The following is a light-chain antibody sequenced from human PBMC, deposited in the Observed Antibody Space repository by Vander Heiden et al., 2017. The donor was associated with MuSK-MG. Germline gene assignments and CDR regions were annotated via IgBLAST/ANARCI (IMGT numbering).Light chain of an antibody. Sequence: DIQMTQSPSSLSASVGDRVTISCRASQNIHNFLNWYQHKPGKAPTLLIYGASKLQSGVPSRFSGSGSGTDFSLTISGLQPDDVATNYCQQSYSALGFGQGTKLDIK. CDR2: GAS. CDR1: QNIHNF. CDR3: QQSYSALG. V-gene: IGKV1-39*01. J-gene: IGKJ2*03.